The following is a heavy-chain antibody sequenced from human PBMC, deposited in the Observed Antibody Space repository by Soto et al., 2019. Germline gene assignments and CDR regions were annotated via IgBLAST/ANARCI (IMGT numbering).Heavy chain of an antibody. CDR2: LSGSGATT. V-gene: IGHV3-23*01. J-gene: IGHJ4*02. CDR3: AKDAKGASAPYFFDD. D-gene: IGHD1-26*01. CDR1: GFIFDSYA. Sequence: EVQLLDSGGGLVPPGGSLRLSCAASGFIFDSYAMSWVRQAPGKGLEWVSALSGSGATTHYADSVKGRFTISRDNSKNMVYLQLTNLRAEDTAVYFCAKDAKGASAPYFFDDWGQGTLVTVSS.